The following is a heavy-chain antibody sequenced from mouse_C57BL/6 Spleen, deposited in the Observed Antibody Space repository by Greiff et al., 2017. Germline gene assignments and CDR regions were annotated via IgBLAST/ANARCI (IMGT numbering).Heavy chain of an antibody. J-gene: IGHJ2*01. CDR1: GYAFTTSP. CDR2: FHPYDGDT. Sequence: VQLKESGPELVKPGASVKMSCKASGYAFTTSPIEWMKQNHGKSLEWIGNFHPYDGDTNYNEKFKGKATLTVDKSSSTVYLELSRLTSEDSAVYYCARGDDYEVVSFDYWGQGTTLTVSS. D-gene: IGHD6-2*01. CDR3: ARGDDYEVVSFDY. V-gene: IGHV1-47*01.